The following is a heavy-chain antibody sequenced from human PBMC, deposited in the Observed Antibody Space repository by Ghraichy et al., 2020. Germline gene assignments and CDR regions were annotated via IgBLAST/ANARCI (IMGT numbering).Heavy chain of an antibody. CDR2: IKHDGSAK. V-gene: IGHV3-7*03. CDR3: ARGSNWIDDPYYYGMDV. J-gene: IGHJ6*02. D-gene: IGHD1-1*01. CDR1: GFTVSVYW. Sequence: GSLRLSCAASGFTVSVYWMTWVRQAPGKGLEWVASIKHDGSAKYYVDSVEGRFTISRDNAQNSLYLQMNSLRAEDTAVYYCARGSNWIDDPYYYGMDVWGQGTTVTVSS.